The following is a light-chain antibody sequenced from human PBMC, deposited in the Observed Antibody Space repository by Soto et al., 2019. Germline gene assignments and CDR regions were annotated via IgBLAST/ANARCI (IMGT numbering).Light chain of an antibody. CDR2: KVS. V-gene: IGKV2-30*01. J-gene: IGKJ2*01. Sequence: DVVMTQSPLSLAVTLGQPASISCRSSQSLLYSDGNPPLNWFHQRPGQSPRRLIYKVSNRDSGVPARFSGSGSGADFTLKISRVEAEDVGVYYCMQGTHWPPYTFGQGTKLEIK. CDR3: MQGTHWPPYT. CDR1: QSLLYSDGNPP.